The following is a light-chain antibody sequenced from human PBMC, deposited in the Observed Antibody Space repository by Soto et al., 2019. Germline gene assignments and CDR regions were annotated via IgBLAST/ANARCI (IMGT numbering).Light chain of an antibody. J-gene: IGKJ3*01. CDR3: QKYDDVPQ. Sequence: DIRMTQSPSALSASVGDTVTITCQASQDITYHLNCYQQKPGKAPNLLIYDASHLETGVPSRFSGSGSGTYFTLTVSSLQPEDIGTFYCQKYDDVPQFGPGTKVDL. V-gene: IGKV1-33*01. CDR1: QDITYH. CDR2: DAS.